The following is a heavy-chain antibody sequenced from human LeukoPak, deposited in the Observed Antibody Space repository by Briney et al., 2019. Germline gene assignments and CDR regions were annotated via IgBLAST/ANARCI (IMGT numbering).Heavy chain of an antibody. CDR3: TYRGITH. D-gene: IGHD1-14*01. J-gene: IGHJ4*02. Sequence: GGSLRLSCTASGFTFGDYALSWFRQAPGKGLEWLSFIRSKDHGGTTEYAASVKGRFTISRDDLKNTLYLQMNSLKTEDTAVYYCTYRGITHWGQGTLVTVSS. V-gene: IGHV3-49*03. CDR2: IRSKDHGGTT. CDR1: GFTFGDYA.